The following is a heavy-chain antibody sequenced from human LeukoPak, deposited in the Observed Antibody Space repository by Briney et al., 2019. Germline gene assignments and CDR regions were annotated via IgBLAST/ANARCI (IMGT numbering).Heavy chain of an antibody. CDR1: GFTFSSYG. J-gene: IGHJ4*02. Sequence: GRSLRLSCAASGFTFSSYGMHWVRQAPGKGLEWVAVISYDGSNKYYADSVKGRFTISRDNSKNTLYLQMNSLRAEDTAVYYCASSGYDILTGYPAGYWGQGTLVTVSS. D-gene: IGHD3-9*01. CDR3: ASSGYDILTGYPAGY. V-gene: IGHV3-30*03. CDR2: ISYDGSNK.